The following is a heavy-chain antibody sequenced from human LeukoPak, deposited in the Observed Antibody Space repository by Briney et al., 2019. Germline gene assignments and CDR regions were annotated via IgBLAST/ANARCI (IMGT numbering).Heavy chain of an antibody. CDR3: AGDLRYFDWFLDY. Sequence: GASVKVSCKASGYTFTSYDINWVRQATGQGLEWMGWMNPNSGNTGYAQKFQGRVTMTRNTSISTAYMELSSLRSEDTAVYYCAGDLRYFDWFLDYWGQGTLVTVSS. CDR2: MNPNSGNT. CDR1: GYTFTSYD. D-gene: IGHD3-9*01. J-gene: IGHJ4*02. V-gene: IGHV1-8*01.